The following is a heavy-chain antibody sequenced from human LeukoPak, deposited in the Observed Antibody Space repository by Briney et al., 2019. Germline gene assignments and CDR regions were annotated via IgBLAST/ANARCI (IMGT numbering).Heavy chain of an antibody. J-gene: IGHJ3*02. Sequence: PSQTLSLTCTVSGGSIYSGDYYWSWTRQPPGKGLEWIGYIYYSGITFYTPSLKGRVTISVDTSKNQFSLKLTSVTAADTAVYYCARDRAERDTYGSFHRAFDIWGQGTMVTVSS. CDR3: ARDRAERDTYGSFHRAFDI. CDR1: GGSIYSGDYY. V-gene: IGHV4-30-4*01. D-gene: IGHD5-18*01. CDR2: IYYSGIT.